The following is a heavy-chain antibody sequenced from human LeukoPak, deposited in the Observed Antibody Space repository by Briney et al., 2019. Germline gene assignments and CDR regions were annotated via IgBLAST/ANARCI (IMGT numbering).Heavy chain of an antibody. CDR3: AREAPISDSGNYYKSLGY. Sequence: PGGSLRLSCAASGFTFSDYYMSWIRQAPGKGLEWVSYISSGGSSIYYADSVKGRFTISRDNAKNSLYLQMNSLRAEDTAVYYCAREAPISDSGNYYKSLGYWGQGTLVTVSS. D-gene: IGHD3-10*01. V-gene: IGHV3-11*01. CDR2: ISSGGSSI. CDR1: GFTFSDYY. J-gene: IGHJ4*02.